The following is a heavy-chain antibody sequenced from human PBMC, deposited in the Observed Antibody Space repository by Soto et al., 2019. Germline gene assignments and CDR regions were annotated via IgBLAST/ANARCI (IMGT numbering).Heavy chain of an antibody. CDR2: IGLYNDDT. D-gene: IGHD6-19*01. Sequence: QVQLVQSGGEVKKPGASVKVSCKASGYTFTSYGISWVRQAPGQGLEWVGWIGLYNDDTYYAEKLQGRLTLAKDTSTSTVHMELRSLTSDDTAVYYCARGERSLAKFDYWGQGTLVTVSS. J-gene: IGHJ4*02. V-gene: IGHV1-18*01. CDR1: GYTFTSYG. CDR3: ARGERSLAKFDY.